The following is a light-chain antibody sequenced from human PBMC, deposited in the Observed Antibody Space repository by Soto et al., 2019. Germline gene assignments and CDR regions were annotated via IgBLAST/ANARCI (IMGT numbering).Light chain of an antibody. CDR2: RAS. Sequence: DIKVTQSPSSLSASVGDKVTITCRASQNIIDYLNWYQQRPGTPPKLLIYRASNLQSEVPSRFSGSGSGTDFSLTISSLQHEDFATYYCQQSYSLTRTFGQGTRV. V-gene: IGKV1-39*01. J-gene: IGKJ1*01. CDR3: QQSYSLTRT. CDR1: QNIIDY.